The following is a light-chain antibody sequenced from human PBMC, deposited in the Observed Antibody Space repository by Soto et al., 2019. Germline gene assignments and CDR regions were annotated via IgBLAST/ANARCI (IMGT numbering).Light chain of an antibody. CDR1: QSVSSSY. Sequence: EIVLTQSPGTLSLSPGERATLSCRASQSVSSSYLAWYQQKPGQAPRLLIYGASSRATGIPDRFSGSGSGTDFTLTISRLEPDDFAVYYCQQYGSSPFTFGPATKVDIK. CDR2: GAS. J-gene: IGKJ3*01. V-gene: IGKV3-20*01. CDR3: QQYGSSPFT.